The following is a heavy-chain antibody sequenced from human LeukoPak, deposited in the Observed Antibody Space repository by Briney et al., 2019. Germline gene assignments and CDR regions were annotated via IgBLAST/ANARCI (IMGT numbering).Heavy chain of an antibody. CDR2: ISFDGSNK. CDR1: GFTFSNYA. J-gene: IGHJ4*02. Sequence: GRSLRLSCAASGFTFSNYAMHWVRQAPGKGLEWVALISFDGSNKYYANSVKGRFTISRDNSKNTLYLQMNSLRAEDTAVYYCARDLGYGDYDGLDYWGQGTLVTVSS. CDR3: ARDLGYGDYDGLDY. V-gene: IGHV3-30-3*01. D-gene: IGHD4-17*01.